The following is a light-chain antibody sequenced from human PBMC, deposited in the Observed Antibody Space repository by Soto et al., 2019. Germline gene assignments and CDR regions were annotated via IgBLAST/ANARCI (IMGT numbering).Light chain of an antibody. CDR3: QQSYSTTPP. J-gene: IGKJ4*01. V-gene: IGKV1-39*01. Sequence: IQMTQSPAAQSASKDGRVTITCRASQSISSYLNWYQQKPGKAPKLLIYAASSLQSGVPSRFSGSGSGTDFTLTIRRLQEEDGATDYCQQSYSTTPPFGGGTRVEIK. CDR2: AAS. CDR1: QSISSY.